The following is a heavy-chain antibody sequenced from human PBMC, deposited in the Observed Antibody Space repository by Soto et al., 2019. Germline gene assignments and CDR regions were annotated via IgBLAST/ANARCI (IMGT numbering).Heavy chain of an antibody. Sequence: PGGSLRLSCAASGFTFSSYSMNWVRQAPGKGLEWVSAISGSGGSTYYADSVKGRFTISRDNSKNTLYLQMNSLRAEDTAVYYCAKYACSGGSCYHFDYWGQGTLVTVSS. CDR3: AKYACSGGSCYHFDY. CDR2: ISGSGGST. J-gene: IGHJ4*02. V-gene: IGHV3-23*01. CDR1: GFTFSSYS. D-gene: IGHD2-15*01.